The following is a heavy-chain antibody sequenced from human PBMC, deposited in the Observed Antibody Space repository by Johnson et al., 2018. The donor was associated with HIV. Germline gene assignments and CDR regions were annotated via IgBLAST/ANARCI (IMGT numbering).Heavy chain of an antibody. V-gene: IGHV3-30*02. CDR3: ARWVDTTFDI. Sequence: QVQLVESGGGVVQPGGSLRLSCEASGFTFSSYGMHWVRQAPGKGLEWVAFIRYDGSNKYYVDSVKGRFTISRDNAKNSLYLQMNSLRAEDTAVYYCARWVDTTFDIWGQGTMVTVSS. CDR2: IRYDGSNK. J-gene: IGHJ3*02. CDR1: GFTFSSYG. D-gene: IGHD5-18*01.